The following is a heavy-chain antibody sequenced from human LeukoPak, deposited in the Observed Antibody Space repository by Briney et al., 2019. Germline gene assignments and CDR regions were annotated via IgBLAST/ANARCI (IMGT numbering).Heavy chain of an antibody. Sequence: SETLSLTCTVSDGSTTGTRYYWGWFRQTPGKGPGWIGNINYRGAVYYNPSLRSRATISLDTSKNQFPLRLTSVTAADTAVYFCARVTKYDNSRNNYYMDVWGKGTTVTVSS. CDR3: ARVTKYDNSRNNYYMDV. CDR2: INYRGAV. V-gene: IGHV4-39*06. J-gene: IGHJ6*03. D-gene: IGHD4-17*01. CDR1: DGSTTGTRYY.